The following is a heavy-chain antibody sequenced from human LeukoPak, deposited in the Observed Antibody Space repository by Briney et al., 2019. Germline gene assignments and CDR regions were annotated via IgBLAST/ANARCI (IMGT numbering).Heavy chain of an antibody. J-gene: IGHJ5*02. CDR3: IVFGDSNH. CDR2: IHTSGDT. D-gene: IGHD4-17*01. Sequence: GGSLRLSCAASGLTCSRNYVSWVRQAPGKGLEWVSAIHTSGDTCYADSVKGRFTISRDTSKNTLYLQINSLRVEDTAVYYCIVFGDSNHWGQGTLVTVSS. CDR1: GLTCSRNY. V-gene: IGHV3-53*01.